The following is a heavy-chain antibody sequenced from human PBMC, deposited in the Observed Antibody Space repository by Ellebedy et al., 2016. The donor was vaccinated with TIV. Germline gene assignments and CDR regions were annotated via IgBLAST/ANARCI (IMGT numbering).Heavy chain of an antibody. CDR2: IYSGGGT. CDR3: ASRPNGDFHFLDY. Sequence: GESLKISCAASGITVSTNYMSWVRQAPGRGLEWVSIIYSGGGTYYADYVKGRFTISRDNSKNTLYLQMNSLRAEDTAVYYCASRPNGDFHFLDYWGQGTLVTVSS. V-gene: IGHV3-66*01. D-gene: IGHD4-17*01. J-gene: IGHJ4*02. CDR1: GITVSTNY.